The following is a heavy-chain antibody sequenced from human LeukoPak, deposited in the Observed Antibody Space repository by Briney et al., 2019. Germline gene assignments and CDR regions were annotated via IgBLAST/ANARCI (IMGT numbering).Heavy chain of an antibody. CDR2: INPHSGGT. V-gene: IGHV1-2*02. CDR3: ARDGGIAVAGTWFDP. CDR1: GYTFTGCY. D-gene: IGHD6-19*01. Sequence: ASVKVSCKASGYTFTGCYMHWVRQAPGQGLEWMGWINPHSGGTNYAQKFQGRVTMTRDTSISTAYMELSRLRSDDTAVYYCARDGGIAVAGTWFDPWGQGTLVTVSS. J-gene: IGHJ5*02.